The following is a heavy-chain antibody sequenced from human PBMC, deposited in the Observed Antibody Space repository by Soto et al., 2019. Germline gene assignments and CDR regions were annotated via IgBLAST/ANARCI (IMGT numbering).Heavy chain of an antibody. V-gene: IGHV3-7*01. D-gene: IGHD6-19*01. CDR3: AIGHWLGS. CDR2: IKQDGSEQ. CDR1: GFIFSDYL. J-gene: IGHJ4*02. Sequence: EVQLVDSGGALVQPGESLRLSCAASGFIFSDYLMTWVRQAPGTGLEWVATIKQDGSEQYYVDSVKGLFTISRDNAKKSLSLQMNALRAEDPAIYSCAIGHWLGSWGQGTLVTVSS.